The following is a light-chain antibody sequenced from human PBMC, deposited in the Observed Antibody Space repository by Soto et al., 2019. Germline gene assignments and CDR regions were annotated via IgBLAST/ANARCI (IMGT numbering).Light chain of an antibody. Sequence: QTVLTQPASGSGTPRQSITISCTGTSSDVGSYNLVSWYQQNPGKAPKLLTYEVSKRPSGVSNRFSGSKSGNTASLTISGLQAEDEADYYCGSYGGSGPVFGTGTKVTVL. V-gene: IGLV2-23*02. CDR2: EVS. CDR3: GSYGGSGPV. CDR1: SSDVGSYNL. J-gene: IGLJ1*01.